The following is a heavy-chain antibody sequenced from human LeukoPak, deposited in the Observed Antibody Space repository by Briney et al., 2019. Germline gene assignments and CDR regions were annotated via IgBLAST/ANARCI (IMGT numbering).Heavy chain of an antibody. CDR1: GYTLTELS. J-gene: IGHJ5*02. V-gene: IGHV1-24*01. Sequence: GASVKVSCKVSGYTLTELSMHWVRQAPGKGLEWMGGFDPEDGETIYAQKFQGRVTMTEDTSTDTAYMELSSLRSEDTAVYYCATSPIVVVPAAMRFPNWFDPWGQGTQVTVSS. CDR2: FDPEDGET. D-gene: IGHD2-2*01. CDR3: ATSPIVVVPAAMRFPNWFDP.